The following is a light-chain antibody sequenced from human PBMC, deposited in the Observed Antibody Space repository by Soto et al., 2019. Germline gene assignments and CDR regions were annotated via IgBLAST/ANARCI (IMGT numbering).Light chain of an antibody. Sequence: EILLTQPPGSLSVFPGERASLSCRASQNVNNRLAWYQQKAGQAPRLLISGASSRATGIPDRFSGSGSGTDFTLTISRLESDDFALYYCQQYAEGTPITFGQGTRLDIK. CDR2: GAS. J-gene: IGKJ5*01. V-gene: IGKV3-20*01. CDR1: QNVNNR. CDR3: QQYAEGTPIT.